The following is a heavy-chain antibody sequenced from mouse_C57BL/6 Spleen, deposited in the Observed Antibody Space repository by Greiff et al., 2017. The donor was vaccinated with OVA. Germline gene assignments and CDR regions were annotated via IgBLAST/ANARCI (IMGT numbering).Heavy chain of an antibody. D-gene: IGHD1-1*01. Sequence: QVTLKESGPGILQPSQTLSLTCSFSGFSLSTFGMGVGWIRQPSGKGLEWLAHIWWDDDKYYNPALKSRLTISKDTSKNQVFLKIANVDTADTATYYCARTIPDYGSSYDYAMDYWGQGTSVTVSS. CDR2: IWWDDDK. CDR1: GFSLSTFGMG. J-gene: IGHJ4*01. V-gene: IGHV8-8*01. CDR3: ARTIPDYGSSYDYAMDY.